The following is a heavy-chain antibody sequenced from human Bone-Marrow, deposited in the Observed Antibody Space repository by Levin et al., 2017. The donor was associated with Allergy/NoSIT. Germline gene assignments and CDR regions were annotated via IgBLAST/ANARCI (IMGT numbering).Heavy chain of an antibody. D-gene: IGHD3-16*01. CDR2: IRSKAHGGTM. CDR1: GFIVGDFG. CDR3: TRVNYFAVSGHYYNPFGAD. V-gene: IGHV3-49*04. Sequence: QPGESLKISCTGSGFIVGDFGMSWVRQAPGKGLEWVGFIRSKAHGGTMEYAASVKGRFTMSRDDSRSIVYLQMDSLKSEDTAIYFCTRVNYFAVSGHYYNPFGADWGQGTLVTVSS. J-gene: IGHJ4*02.